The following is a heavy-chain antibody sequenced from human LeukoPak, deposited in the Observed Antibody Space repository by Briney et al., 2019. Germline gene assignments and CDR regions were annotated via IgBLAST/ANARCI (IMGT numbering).Heavy chain of an antibody. CDR1: GGSISSSSYY. CDR2: IYYSGST. V-gene: IGHV4-39*07. Sequence: SETLSLTCTVSGGSISSSSYYWGWIRQPPGKGLEWIGSIYYSGSTYYNPSLKSRVTISVDTSKNQFSLKLSSVTAVDTAVYYCTRKATTGPTKAAFDVWGQGTMVTVSS. D-gene: IGHD4-17*01. CDR3: TRKATTGPTKAAFDV. J-gene: IGHJ3*01.